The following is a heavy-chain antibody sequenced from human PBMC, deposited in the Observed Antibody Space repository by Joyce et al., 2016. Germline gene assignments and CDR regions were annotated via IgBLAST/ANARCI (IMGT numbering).Heavy chain of an antibody. J-gene: IGHJ5*01. CDR1: GFIFNTYG. CDR2: IWYDGSNE. V-gene: IGHV3-33*01. D-gene: IGHD6-19*01. Sequence: QVQLVESGGGVVQPGRSLRISCAASGFIFNTYGMHWVRQGPGKGLEWVAMIWYDGSNEDYADSVKGRFTISRDNSKDTLYLQMNSLRAEDTAVYYCARPPSGYSTGWFDSWGQGTLVTVSS. CDR3: ARPPSGYSTGWFDS.